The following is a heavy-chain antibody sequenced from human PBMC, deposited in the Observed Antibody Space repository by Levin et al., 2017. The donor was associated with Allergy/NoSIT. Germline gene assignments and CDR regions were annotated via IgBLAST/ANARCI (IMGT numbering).Heavy chain of an antibody. J-gene: IGHJ5*02. D-gene: IGHD5-18*01. V-gene: IGHV4-31*03. Sequence: PSETLSLTCTVSGGSISSGGYYWSWIRQHPGKGLEWIGYIYYSGSTYYNPSLKSRVTISVDTSKNQFSLKLSSVTAADTAVYYCARDGVDTEDNWFDPWGQGTLVTVSS. CDR2: IYYSGST. CDR3: ARDGVDTEDNWFDP. CDR1: GGSISSGGYY.